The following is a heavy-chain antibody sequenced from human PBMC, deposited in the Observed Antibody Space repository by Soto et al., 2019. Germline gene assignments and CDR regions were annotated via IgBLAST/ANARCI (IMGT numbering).Heavy chain of an antibody. J-gene: IGHJ6*02. CDR1: GGSISSGGYY. CDR3: ARSSRYYDSSGPGYYYYGMDV. Sequence: SETLSLTCTVSGGSISSGGYYWSWIRQHPGKSLEWIGYIYYSGSTYYNPSLKSRVTISVDTSKNQFSLKLSSVTAADTAVYYCARSSRYYDSSGPGYYYYGMDVWGQGTTVTVSS. D-gene: IGHD3-22*01. V-gene: IGHV4-31*03. CDR2: IYYSGST.